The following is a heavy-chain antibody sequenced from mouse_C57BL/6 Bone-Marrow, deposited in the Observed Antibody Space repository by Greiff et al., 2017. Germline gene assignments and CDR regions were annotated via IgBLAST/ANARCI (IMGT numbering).Heavy chain of an antibody. J-gene: IGHJ3*01. Sequence: VQLQQSGPELVKPGASVKISCKASGYTFTDHYMNWVKQSHGKSLEWIGDINPNNGGTSYNQKFKGKATLTVDKSSSTAYMELRSLTSEDSAVYYCARDDYDAWFAYWGQGTLVTVSA. D-gene: IGHD2-4*01. CDR1: GYTFTDHY. V-gene: IGHV1-26*01. CDR3: ARDDYDAWFAY. CDR2: INPNNGGT.